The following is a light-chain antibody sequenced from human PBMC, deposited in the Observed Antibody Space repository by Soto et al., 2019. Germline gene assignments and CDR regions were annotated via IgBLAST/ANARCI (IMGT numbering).Light chain of an antibody. V-gene: IGLV2-14*01. CDR1: SSDVGGYNY. CDR2: DVS. Sequence: QSVLTQPASVSGSPGQSITISCTGTSSDVGGYNYVSWYQQFPGKAPKLMIYDVSNRPSGVPNRFSGSKSGNTASLTVSGLQAEDEADYYCSSYTTSNTYLFGTGTKVTVL. CDR3: SSYTTSNTYL. J-gene: IGLJ1*01.